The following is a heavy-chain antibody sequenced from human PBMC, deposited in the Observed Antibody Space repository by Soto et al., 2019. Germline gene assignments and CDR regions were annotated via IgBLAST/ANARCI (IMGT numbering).Heavy chain of an antibody. V-gene: IGHV3-21*01. CDR1: GFPFSAYN. D-gene: IGHD3-16*01. Sequence: PGGSLRLSCTGSGFPFSAYNINWVRQAPGKGLEWVSSITVGSSHIYQPNSIKGRFTISRDDAKNSVYLQIASLRDEDTALYYCSRSPEVGVRGAYWGQGTLVTVSS. J-gene: IGHJ4*02. CDR2: ITVGSSHI. CDR3: SRSPEVGVRGAY.